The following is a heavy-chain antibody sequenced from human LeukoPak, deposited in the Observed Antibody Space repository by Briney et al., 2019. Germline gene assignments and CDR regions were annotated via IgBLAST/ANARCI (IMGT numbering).Heavy chain of an antibody. J-gene: IGHJ4*02. CDR3: ARDQGRLTMVRGVDY. CDR1: GYTFTSYG. V-gene: IGHV1-18*01. CDR2: ISAYNGNT. D-gene: IGHD3-10*01. Sequence: ASVKVSCKASGYTFTSYGISWVRQAPGQGLEWMGWISAYNGNTNYAQKLQGRVTMTTDTSTSTAYMELRSLRSDGTAVYYCARDQGRLTMVRGVDYWGQGTLVTVSS.